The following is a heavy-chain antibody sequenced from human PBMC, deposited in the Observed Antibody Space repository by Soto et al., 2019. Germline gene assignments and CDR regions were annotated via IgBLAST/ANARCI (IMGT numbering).Heavy chain of an antibody. J-gene: IGHJ4*02. CDR1: GFTFSSYG. CDR3: AKDTDYDILTGYIWGIDY. D-gene: IGHD3-9*01. CDR2: ISYDGSNK. V-gene: IGHV3-30*18. Sequence: QVQLVESGGGVVQPGRSLRLSCAASGFTFSSYGMHWVRQAQGKGLEWVAVISYDGSNKYYADSVKGRFTISRDNSKNTLYLQMNSLRAEDTAVYYCAKDTDYDILTGYIWGIDYWGQGTLVTVSS.